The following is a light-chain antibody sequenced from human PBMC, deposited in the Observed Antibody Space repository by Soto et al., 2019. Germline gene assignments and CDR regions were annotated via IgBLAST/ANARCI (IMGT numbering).Light chain of an antibody. J-gene: IGKJ4*01. CDR3: QSGVT. Sequence: DIQMTQSPSTLSASVGDRVTITCRASQSISNWLAWYQQKPGKAPKLLIYKASSVESGVPSRFSGSGSGTEFTLTISSLQPDDFAAYYCQSGVTFGGGTKVEIK. CDR2: KAS. V-gene: IGKV1-5*03. CDR1: QSISNW.